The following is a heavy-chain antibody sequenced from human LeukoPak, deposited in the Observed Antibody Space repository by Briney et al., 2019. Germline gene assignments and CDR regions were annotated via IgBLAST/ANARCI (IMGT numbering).Heavy chain of an antibody. CDR2: IRYDGSNK. D-gene: IGHD3-22*01. Sequence: GGSLRLSCAASGSSFSIYGMHWVRQAPGKGREGVTFIRYDGSNKYYADSVKGRFTISRDNSKNTLYLQMNSLRAEDTAVYYCAKEGGGYDSSGSDAFDIWGQGTMVTVSS. V-gene: IGHV3-30*02. J-gene: IGHJ3*02. CDR3: AKEGGGYDSSGSDAFDI. CDR1: GSSFSIYG.